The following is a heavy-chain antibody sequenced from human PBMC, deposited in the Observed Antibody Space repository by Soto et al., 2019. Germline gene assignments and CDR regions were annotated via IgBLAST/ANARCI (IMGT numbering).Heavy chain of an antibody. CDR2: ISGSGGST. J-gene: IGHJ4*02. V-gene: IGHV3-23*01. CDR1: GFTVSSYA. Sequence: GGSLRLSCAASGFTVSSYAMSWVRQAPGKGLEWVSAISGSGGSTYYADSMKGRFTISRDNSKNTLYLQMNSLRAEETAVYYVAKDLDGIAAAGFDYWGQGTLVTVSS. CDR3: AKDLDGIAAAGFDY. D-gene: IGHD6-13*01.